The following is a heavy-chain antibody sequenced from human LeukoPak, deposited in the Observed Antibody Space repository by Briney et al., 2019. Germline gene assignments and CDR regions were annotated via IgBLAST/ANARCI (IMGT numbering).Heavy chain of an antibody. V-gene: IGHV4-59*01. CDR1: GVSISSYY. D-gene: IGHD1-26*01. Sequence: SETLSLTCTVSGVSISSYYWNWIRQPPGKGLEWIGYIYYSGSTNYNPSLKSRVTISVDTSKNQFSLKLSSVTAADTAVYYCARAAYSGSYHSDYWGQGTLVTVSS. CDR2: IYYSGST. J-gene: IGHJ4*02. CDR3: ARAAYSGSYHSDY.